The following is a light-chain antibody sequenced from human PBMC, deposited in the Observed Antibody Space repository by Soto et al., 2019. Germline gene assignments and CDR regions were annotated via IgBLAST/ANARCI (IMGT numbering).Light chain of an antibody. Sequence: DIQMTQSPSSLSASVGDRVTITCRASQNIIFYLNWYQQKIGKAPKLLIYAASNLQSGVPSRFSGSGSRTDFTLTISTLQPEDVATYYCQKYNSAGLTLGGGTKVHSK. J-gene: IGKJ4*01. CDR2: AAS. CDR1: QNIIFY. V-gene: IGKV1-27*01. CDR3: QKYNSAGLT.